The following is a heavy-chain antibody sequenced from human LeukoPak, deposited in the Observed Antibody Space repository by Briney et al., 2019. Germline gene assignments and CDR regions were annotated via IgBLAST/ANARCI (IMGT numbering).Heavy chain of an antibody. CDR3: ARGGYCSGGSCYTNAFDI. Sequence: PGGSLRLSCAASGFTFSDNYMTWVRQAPGKGLEWVSYISSSSSTIYYADSVKGRFTISRDNAKNSLYLQMNSLRAEDTAVYYCARGGYCSGGSCYTNAFDIWGQGTMVTVSS. J-gene: IGHJ3*02. CDR1: GFTFSDNY. CDR2: ISSSSSTI. V-gene: IGHV3-11*04. D-gene: IGHD2-15*01.